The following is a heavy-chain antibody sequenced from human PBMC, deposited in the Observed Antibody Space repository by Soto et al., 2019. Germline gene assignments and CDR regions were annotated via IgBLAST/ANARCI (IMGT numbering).Heavy chain of an antibody. CDR2: ISSGSSTI. CDR1: GFTFSSYS. J-gene: IGHJ6*02. CDR3: ASDSQQASYYGMDV. V-gene: IGHV3-48*01. Sequence: GGSLRLSCAASGFTFSSYSMNWVRQAPGKGLEWVSYISSGSSTIYYADSVKGRFTVSRDNAKNSLYLQMNSLRAEDTAVYYCASDSQQASYYGMDVWGQGTTVTVSS.